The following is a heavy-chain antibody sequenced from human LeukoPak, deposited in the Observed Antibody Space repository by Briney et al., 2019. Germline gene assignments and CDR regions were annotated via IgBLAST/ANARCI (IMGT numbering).Heavy chain of an antibody. CDR2: ISWDGGST. Sequence: GGSLRLSCAASGFTFDDYAMHWVRQAPGKGLGWVSLISWDGGSTYYADSVKGRFTISRDNSKNFLYLQMNSLRAEDTALYYCAKDIRVGAMVPSFDYWGQGTLVTVSS. V-gene: IGHV3-43D*03. D-gene: IGHD5-18*01. CDR3: AKDIRVGAMVPSFDY. J-gene: IGHJ4*02. CDR1: GFTFDDYA.